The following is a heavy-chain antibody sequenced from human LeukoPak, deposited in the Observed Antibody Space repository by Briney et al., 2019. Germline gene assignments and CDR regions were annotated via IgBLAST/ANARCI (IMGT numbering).Heavy chain of an antibody. V-gene: IGHV3-30*04. CDR3: ARDRSYGDYVWDFDY. Sequence: GGSLRLSCAASGFTFSSYAMHWVRQAPGKGLEWVAVISYDGSNKYYADSVKGRFTISRDNSKNTLYLRMNSLRAEDTAVYYCARDRSYGDYVWDFDYWGQGTLVTVSS. D-gene: IGHD4-17*01. CDR1: GFTFSSYA. CDR2: ISYDGSNK. J-gene: IGHJ4*02.